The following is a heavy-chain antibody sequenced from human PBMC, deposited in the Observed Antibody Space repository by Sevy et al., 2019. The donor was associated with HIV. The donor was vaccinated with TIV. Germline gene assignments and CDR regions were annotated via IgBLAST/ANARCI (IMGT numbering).Heavy chain of an antibody. CDR2: LSFGCGEI. J-gene: IGHJ4*02. CDR3: ASGGCTKPHDY. CDR1: GFTFSKYS. V-gene: IGHV3-23*01. D-gene: IGHD2-8*01. Sequence: GGSLRLSCAASGFTFSKYSMSWVRQPPGKGLEWVSTLSFGCGEINYADSVKGRVTLSRDNSKSPVYLQMNHLRPEDTAVYYCASGGCTKPHDYWGQGTLVTVSS.